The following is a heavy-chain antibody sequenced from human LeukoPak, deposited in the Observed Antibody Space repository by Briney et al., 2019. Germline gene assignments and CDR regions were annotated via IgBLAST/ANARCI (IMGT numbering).Heavy chain of an antibody. J-gene: IGHJ5*02. CDR3: VRDRIYYSDLAYKERENVDP. CDR1: GFTFSLYW. Sequence: GGSLRLSCAASGFTFSLYWMHWVRHGPGTGLMWVSRLNEDGSTADYADSVKGRFTMSRDNAKGKVFLEMRGLTVEDTAIYFCVRDRIYYSDLAYKERENVDPWGRGTLVTVSS. CDR2: LNEDGSTA. D-gene: IGHD1-26*01. V-gene: IGHV3-74*01.